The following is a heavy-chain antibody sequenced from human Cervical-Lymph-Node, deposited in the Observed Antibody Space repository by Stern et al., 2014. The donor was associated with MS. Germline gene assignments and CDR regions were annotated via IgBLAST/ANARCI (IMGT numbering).Heavy chain of an antibody. J-gene: IGHJ5*01. CDR1: GGTFSSSYA. CDR3: ARGIVANRAAATLHNLFDS. CDR2: IIPIIGLA. V-gene: IGHV1-69*04. D-gene: IGHD2-15*01. Sequence: VQLVQSGAEVKKPGSSVKVSCKASGGTFSSSYAVSWVRQAPGQGLEWMGRIIPIIGLANYAQKFQSRVTITADKSTSIVYMELSSLTSEDTAVYYCARGIVANRAAATLHNLFDSWCQGTRVTVSS.